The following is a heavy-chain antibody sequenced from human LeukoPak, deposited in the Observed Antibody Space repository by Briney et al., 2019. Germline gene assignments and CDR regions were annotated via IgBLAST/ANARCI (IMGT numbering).Heavy chain of an antibody. Sequence: ASVKVSCKASGYTFTSYGISWVRQATGQGLEWMGWMNPNSGNTGYAQKFQGRVTITRNTSISTAYMELSSLRSEDTAVYYCARGRSRGFDYWGQGTLVTVSS. D-gene: IGHD3-10*01. J-gene: IGHJ4*02. CDR1: GYTFTSYG. CDR2: MNPNSGNT. V-gene: IGHV1-8*03. CDR3: ARGRSRGFDY.